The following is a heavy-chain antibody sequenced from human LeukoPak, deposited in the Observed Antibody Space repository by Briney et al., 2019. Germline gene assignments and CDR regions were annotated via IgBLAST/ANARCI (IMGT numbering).Heavy chain of an antibody. J-gene: IGHJ4*02. D-gene: IGHD1-26*01. Sequence: GGSLRLSCAASGFTFSSYGLHWVRQAPGKGLEWVAVIWCDGSDKYYADSVKGRFTISRDNSKNTLYLQMNSLRAEDTAVYYCARDGLVGGSYYSYFNYWGQGTLVTVSS. V-gene: IGHV3-33*01. CDR2: IWCDGSDK. CDR3: ARDGLVGGSYYSYFNY. CDR1: GFTFSSYG.